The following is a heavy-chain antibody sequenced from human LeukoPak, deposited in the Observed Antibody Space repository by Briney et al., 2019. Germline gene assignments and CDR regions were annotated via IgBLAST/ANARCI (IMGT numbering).Heavy chain of an antibody. V-gene: IGHV1-2*06. CDR2: INPNSGGT. CDR1: GYTFTGYY. J-gene: IGHJ4*02. Sequence: ASVKVSCKASGYTFTGYYIHWVRQAPGQGLEWMGRINPNSGGTNFAQRFQGRATITRDTSITTSYMELTSLRSDDTAVYYCATTFDYGDFYWGQGTLVTVSS. D-gene: IGHD4/OR15-4a*01. CDR3: ATTFDYGDFY.